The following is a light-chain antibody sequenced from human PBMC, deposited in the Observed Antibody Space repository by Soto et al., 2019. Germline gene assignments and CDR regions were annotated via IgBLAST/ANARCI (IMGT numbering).Light chain of an antibody. V-gene: IGLV2-14*03. CDR1: SSDVGANKH. CDR3: SSYTNSDTVV. Sequence: QSALTQPASVSGAPGQSITISCTGTSSDVGANKHVSWHQQHPGKAPKVLIYNVSIRPSGVSNRFSGSKSGDTASLTISGLQAEDEADYYCSSYTNSDTVVFGGGTKLTVL. CDR2: NVS. J-gene: IGLJ2*01.